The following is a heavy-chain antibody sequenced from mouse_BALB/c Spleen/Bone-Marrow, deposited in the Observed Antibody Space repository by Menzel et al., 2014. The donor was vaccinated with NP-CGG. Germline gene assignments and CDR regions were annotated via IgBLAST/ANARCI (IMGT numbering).Heavy chain of an antibody. CDR3: ARSTMITTGYYYAMDY. Sequence: EVMLVESGGGLVQPGGSRKVSCAASGFTFSSFGMHWVRQAPEKGLEWVAYISSGSSTIYYADTVKGRFTISRDNPKNTLFLRMTSLRSEDTAMYYCARSTMITTGYYYAMDYWGQGTSVTVSS. J-gene: IGHJ4*01. CDR2: ISSGSSTI. D-gene: IGHD2-4*01. CDR1: GFTFSSFG. V-gene: IGHV5-17*02.